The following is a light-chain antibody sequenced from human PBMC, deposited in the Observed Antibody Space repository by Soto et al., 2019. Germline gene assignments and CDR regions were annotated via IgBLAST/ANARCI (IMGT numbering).Light chain of an antibody. CDR3: CLYAVTFYV. CDR2: DVS. J-gene: IGLJ1*01. V-gene: IGLV2-11*01. Sequence: QSALTQPRSVSGSPGQSVTISCTGTSSDVGTYGFVSWYQQHPGKAPRLMIFDVSERPSGVPDRFSGSKPGNTASPTISGLQAEDEADYYCCLYAVTFYVFGTGTKVTVL. CDR1: SSDVGTYGF.